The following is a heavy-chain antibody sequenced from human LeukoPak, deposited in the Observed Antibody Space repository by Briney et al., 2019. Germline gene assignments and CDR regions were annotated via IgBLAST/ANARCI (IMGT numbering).Heavy chain of an antibody. J-gene: IGHJ5*02. D-gene: IGHD3-22*01. CDR2: IYPDDSDT. CDR3: ARQRHYYDSSGFRWFDP. V-gene: IGHV5-51*01. Sequence: GESLKISCKGSGYTFSSYWIDWVRQMPGKGLEWMGIIYPDDSDTRYSPSFQGQVTISADKSISTAYLQWSSLKASDTAMYYCARQRHYYDSSGFRWFDPWGQGTLVTVSS. CDR1: GYTFSSYW.